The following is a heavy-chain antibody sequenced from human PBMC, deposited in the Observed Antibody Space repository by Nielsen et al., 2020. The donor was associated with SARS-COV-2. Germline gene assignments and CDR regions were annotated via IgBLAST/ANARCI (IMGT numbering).Heavy chain of an antibody. V-gene: IGHV4-39*01. CDR2: IYYSGST. J-gene: IGHJ1*01. CDR3: ASGAVGYYDSSGPKGYVAYFQH. CDR1: GGSISSSSYY. D-gene: IGHD3-22*01. Sequence: SETLSLTCTVSGGSISSSSYYWGWIRQPPGKGLEWIGSIYYSGSTYYNPSLKSRVTISVDTSKNQFSLKLSSVTAADTAVYYCASGAVGYYDSSGPKGYVAYFQHWGQGTLVTVSS.